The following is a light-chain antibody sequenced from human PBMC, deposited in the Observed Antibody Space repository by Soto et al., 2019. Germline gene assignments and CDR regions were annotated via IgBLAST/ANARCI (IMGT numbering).Light chain of an antibody. V-gene: IGKV1-39*01. CDR1: QSISIY. CDR2: AAS. J-gene: IGKJ1*01. Sequence: DIQMTQSPSSLSASVGDRVTITCRASQSISIYLNWYQQKPGKAPKLLIYAASNLQSGVPSRFSGRGSGTDFTLTISSLQPEDFATYYCQQRHSTPRTFGQGTKVDSK. CDR3: QQRHSTPRT.